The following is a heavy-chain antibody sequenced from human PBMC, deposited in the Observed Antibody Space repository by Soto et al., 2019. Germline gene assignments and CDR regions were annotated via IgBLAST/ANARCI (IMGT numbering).Heavy chain of an antibody. V-gene: IGHV4-59*01. D-gene: IGHD2-15*01. CDR1: GGSIRSYY. CDR3: ARAVGYCSGGSCYPNAFDI. CDR2: IYYSGST. J-gene: IGHJ3*02. Sequence: QVQLQESGPGLVKPSETLSLTCTVSGGSIRSYYWSWIRQPPGKGLEWIGYIYYSGSTNYNPSLKSRVTISVDTSKNQFSLKLSSVTAADTAVYYCARAVGYCSGGSCYPNAFDIWGQGTMVTVSS.